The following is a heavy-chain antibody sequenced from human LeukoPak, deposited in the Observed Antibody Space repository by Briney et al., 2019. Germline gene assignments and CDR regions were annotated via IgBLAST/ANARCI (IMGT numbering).Heavy chain of an antibody. V-gene: IGHV3-21*01. D-gene: IGHD4-17*01. CDR3: ARATTVTTITINYFDY. J-gene: IGHJ4*02. CDR1: GFTFSSYS. CDR2: ISSSSSYI. Sequence: GGSLRLSCAASGFTFSSYSMNWVRQAPGKGLEWVSSISSSSSYIYYADSVKGRFTISRDNAKNSLYLQMNSLRAEDTAVYYCARATTVTTITINYFDYWGQGTLVTVSS.